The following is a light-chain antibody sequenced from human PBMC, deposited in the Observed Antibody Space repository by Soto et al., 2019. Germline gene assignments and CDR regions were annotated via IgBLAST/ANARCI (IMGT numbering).Light chain of an antibody. J-gene: IGKJ4*01. V-gene: IGKV3D-15*01. CDR1: QSVTNN. CDR3: QQYNNWPLT. CDR2: GAS. Sequence: EIVMTHSPATLSVSPGERATLSGRASQSVTNNLAWYQQKPGQAPRLLIYGASTRATGIPARFSGSGSGTEFTLTIGSLQSEDFAVYYCQQYNNWPLTFGGGTKVDIK.